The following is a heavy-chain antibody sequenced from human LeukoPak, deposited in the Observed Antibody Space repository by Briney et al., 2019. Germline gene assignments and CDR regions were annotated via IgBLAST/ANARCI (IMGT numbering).Heavy chain of an antibody. D-gene: IGHD6-6*01. V-gene: IGHV3-64*01. CDR3: ARDLAAEQLGGNYYYYMDV. J-gene: IGHJ6*03. CDR2: ISSNGGST. CDR1: GFTFSSYA. Sequence: GGSLRLSCAASGFTFSSYAMHWVRQAPGKGLEYVSAISSNGGSTYYANSVKGRFTISRDNSKNTLYLQMGSLRAEDMAVYYCARDLAAEQLGGNYYYYMDVWGKGTTVTVSS.